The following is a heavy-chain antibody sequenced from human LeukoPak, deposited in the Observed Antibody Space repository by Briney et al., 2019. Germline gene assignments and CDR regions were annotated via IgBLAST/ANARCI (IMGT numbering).Heavy chain of an antibody. CDR1: GFTFSSYA. Sequence: PGGSLGLSCAASGFTFSSYAMSWVRQAPGKGLEWVSAISGSGGSTYYADSVKGRFTISRDNSKNTVYVQMNSLRAEDTAVYYCATTTVVTPTAFDIWGQGTMVTVSS. CDR2: ISGSGGST. J-gene: IGHJ3*02. D-gene: IGHD4-23*01. V-gene: IGHV3-23*01. CDR3: ATTTVVTPTAFDI.